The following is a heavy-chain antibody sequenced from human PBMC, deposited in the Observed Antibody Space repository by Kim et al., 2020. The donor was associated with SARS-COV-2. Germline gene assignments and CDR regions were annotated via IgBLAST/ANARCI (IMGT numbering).Heavy chain of an antibody. Sequence: GGSLRLSCAASGFTFSSYGMHWVRQAPGKGLEWVAVISYDGSNKYSADSVKGRFTISRDNSKNTLYLQMNSLRAEDTAVYYCAKDGLPTTVTIGDYWGQG. CDR2: ISYDGSNK. V-gene: IGHV3-30*18. CDR1: GFTFSSYG. J-gene: IGHJ4*02. D-gene: IGHD4-17*01. CDR3: AKDGLPTTVTIGDY.